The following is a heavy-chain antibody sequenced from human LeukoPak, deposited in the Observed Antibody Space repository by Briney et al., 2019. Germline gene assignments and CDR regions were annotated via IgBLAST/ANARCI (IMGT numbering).Heavy chain of an antibody. CDR2: ISYDGSNK. V-gene: IGHV3-30*18. D-gene: IGHD2-2*01. Sequence: PGGSLRLSCAASGFTFSSYGIHWVRQAPGKGLEWVAVISYDGSNKYYADSVKGRFTISRDISTDTLWLQMDSLRTKDTAVYYCAKGPLRGTAAAIDYWGQGTLVTVSS. J-gene: IGHJ4*02. CDR3: AKGPLRGTAAAIDY. CDR1: GFTFSSYG.